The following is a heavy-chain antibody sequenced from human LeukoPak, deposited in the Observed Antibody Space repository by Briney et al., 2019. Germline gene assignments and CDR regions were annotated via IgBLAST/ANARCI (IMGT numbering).Heavy chain of an antibody. Sequence: GGSLRLSCAASGFTFSSYAMNWVRQAPGKGLEWVSGISGSGGSTYYADSVKGRFTISRDNSKNTLYLQMNSLRAEDTAVYYCAKDGYSGYAGPYYFDSWGQGTLVTVSS. V-gene: IGHV3-23*01. D-gene: IGHD5-12*01. CDR3: AKDGYSGYAGPYYFDS. CDR2: ISGSGGST. CDR1: GFTFSSYA. J-gene: IGHJ4*02.